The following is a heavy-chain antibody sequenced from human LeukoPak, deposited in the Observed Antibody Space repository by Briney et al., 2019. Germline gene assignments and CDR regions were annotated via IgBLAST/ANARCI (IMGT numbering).Heavy chain of an antibody. Sequence: GSLRLSCAASGFTFSDYSMNWVRQTPGKGLEWVSSISSSSTYIYYVDSVKGRFTISRDNAKNSLYLQMNSLRAEDTAVYYCAKDGVWFGVNWFDPWGQGTLVTVSS. CDR2: ISSSSTYI. D-gene: IGHD3-10*01. J-gene: IGHJ5*02. V-gene: IGHV3-21*01. CDR3: AKDGVWFGVNWFDP. CDR1: GFTFSDYS.